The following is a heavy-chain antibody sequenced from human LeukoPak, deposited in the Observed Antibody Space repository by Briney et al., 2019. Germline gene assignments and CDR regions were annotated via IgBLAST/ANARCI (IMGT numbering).Heavy chain of an antibody. CDR1: GFMFRSSS. J-gene: IGHJ4*02. V-gene: IGHV3-23*01. CDR2: ISASAENI. Sequence: PGGSLRLSCAASGFMFRSSSMSWVRQVPGKGLEWVSTISASAENIYYADSVKGRFTISRDNSKNTLFLQMNSLRAEDTAIYYCAKRPAAVRGVIPYVDYWGQGTLVTVSS. D-gene: IGHD3-10*02. CDR3: AKRPAAVRGVIPYVDY.